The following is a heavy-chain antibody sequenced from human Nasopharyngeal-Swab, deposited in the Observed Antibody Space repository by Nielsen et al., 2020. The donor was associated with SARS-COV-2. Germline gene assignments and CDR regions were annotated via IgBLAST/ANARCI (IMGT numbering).Heavy chain of an antibody. J-gene: IGHJ5*02. CDR2: INHSGST. CDR3: ARGGYSGYDSSNWFDP. Sequence: SETLSLTCAVYGGSFSGYYWSWIRQPPGKGLEWIGEINHSGSTNYNPSLKGRVTISVDTSKNQFSLKLSSVTAADTAVYYCARGGYSGYDSSNWFDPWGQGTLVTVSS. V-gene: IGHV4-34*01. D-gene: IGHD5-12*01. CDR1: GGSFSGYY.